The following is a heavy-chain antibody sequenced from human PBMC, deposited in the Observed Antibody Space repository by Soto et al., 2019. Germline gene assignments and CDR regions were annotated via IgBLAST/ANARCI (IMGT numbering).Heavy chain of an antibody. CDR3: ARDQLELLNYFDY. CDR1: GGTFGSYA. Sequence: GASVKVSCKASGGTFGSYAISWVRQAPGQGLEWMGGIIPIFGTANYAQKFQGRVTITADESTSTAYMELSSLRSEDTAVYYCARDQLELLNYFDYWGRGTLVTVSS. D-gene: IGHD1-7*01. CDR2: IIPIFGTA. V-gene: IGHV1-69*13. J-gene: IGHJ4*02.